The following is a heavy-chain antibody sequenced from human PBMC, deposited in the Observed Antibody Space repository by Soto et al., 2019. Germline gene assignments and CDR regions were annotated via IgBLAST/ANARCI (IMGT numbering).Heavy chain of an antibody. Sequence: QVQLVESGGGVVQPGRSLRLSCAASGFTFSSYGMHWVRQAPGKGLEWVAVIWYDGSNKYYADSVKGRFTISRDNSKNTLYRQMNSLRAEDTAVYYCARENYGSGSFDYWGQGTLVTVSS. D-gene: IGHD3-10*01. CDR1: GFTFSSYG. J-gene: IGHJ4*02. V-gene: IGHV3-33*01. CDR3: ARENYGSGSFDY. CDR2: IWYDGSNK.